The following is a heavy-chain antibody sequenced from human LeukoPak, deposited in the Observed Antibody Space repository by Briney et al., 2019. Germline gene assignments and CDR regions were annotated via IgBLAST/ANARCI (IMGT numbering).Heavy chain of an antibody. Sequence: PGGSLRLSCAASGFTFSGHWMHWVRQAPGKGLVWVSRLNGDASSTNYADSVKGRFTISRDNAKNTLYLQMNGLRAEDTAVYYCARGGRITIYPDYWGPGTLVTVSS. D-gene: IGHD3-3*01. CDR1: GFTFSGHW. CDR2: LNGDASST. V-gene: IGHV3-74*01. CDR3: ARGGRITIYPDY. J-gene: IGHJ4*02.